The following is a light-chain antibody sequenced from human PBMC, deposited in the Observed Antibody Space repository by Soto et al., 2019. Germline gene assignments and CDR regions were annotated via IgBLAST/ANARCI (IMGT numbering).Light chain of an antibody. V-gene: IGKV3-20*01. CDR2: DAS. Sequence: GAVSLYKGERATLSCRASQSVSSRYFAWYQQKPGQAPRLLIYDASSRATGIPARFSGSGSGTDFLLTISLQAEDDIPDYSTQPAFLPLTFGERTKAAIK. CDR1: QSVSSRY. J-gene: IGKJ4*01. CDR3: QPAFLPLT.